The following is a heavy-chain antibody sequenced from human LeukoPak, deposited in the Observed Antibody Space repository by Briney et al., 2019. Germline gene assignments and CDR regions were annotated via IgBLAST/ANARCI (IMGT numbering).Heavy chain of an antibody. CDR2: IIPIFGTA. V-gene: IGHV1-69*05. CDR1: GYTFTSYG. Sequence: SVKVSCKASGYTFTSYGISWVRQAPGQGLEWMGGIIPIFGTANYAQKFQGRVTITTDESTSTAYMELSSLRSEDTAVYYCAGGLGYCSSTSCYTGYFQHWGQGTLVTVSS. CDR3: AGGLGYCSSTSCYTGYFQH. D-gene: IGHD2-2*02. J-gene: IGHJ1*01.